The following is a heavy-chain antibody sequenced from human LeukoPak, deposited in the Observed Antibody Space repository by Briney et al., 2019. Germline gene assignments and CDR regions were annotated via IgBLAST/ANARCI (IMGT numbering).Heavy chain of an antibody. V-gene: IGHV3-30*18. CDR2: ITYDGSNK. J-gene: IGHJ4*02. CDR1: GFSFKDYN. D-gene: IGHD6-19*01. CDR3: AKVRWDNSGWYYLDY. Sequence: PGGSLRLSCAASGFSFKDYNMHWVRQAPGKGLEWVAVITYDGSNKYYTDSVKGRFTISRDNSKSTLYLQMNSLGAEDTAVYYCAKVRWDNSGWYYLDYWGQGTLVTVSS.